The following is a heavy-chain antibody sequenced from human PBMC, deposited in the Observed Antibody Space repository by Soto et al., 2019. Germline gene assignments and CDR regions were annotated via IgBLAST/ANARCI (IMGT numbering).Heavy chain of an antibody. V-gene: IGHV1-8*01. J-gene: IGHJ4*02. D-gene: IGHD4-17*01. CDR1: EYAFTSYD. CDR3: ARGRADYGAYVDY. CDR2: MNPNSGNT. Sequence: ASVKVSCKASEYAFTSYDINWVRQAAGQGLEWMGWMNPNSGNTGYAQKFQGRVTMTRDTSINTAYMELSSLRSEDTAVYYCARGRADYGAYVDYWGQGTLVTVSS.